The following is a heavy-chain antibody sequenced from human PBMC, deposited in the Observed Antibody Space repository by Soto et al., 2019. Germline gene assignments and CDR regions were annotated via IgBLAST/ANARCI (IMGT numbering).Heavy chain of an antibody. Sequence: ASVKVSCKVSGYTLTELSMHWVRQAPGKGLEWMGGFDPEDGETIYAQKFQGRVTMTEDTSTDTAYMELSSLRSEDTAVYYCATGPKLRYWDYLFSRHWGQGTLVTVSS. D-gene: IGHD3-9*01. V-gene: IGHV1-24*01. CDR1: GYTLTELS. CDR2: FDPEDGET. J-gene: IGHJ4*02. CDR3: ATGPKLRYWDYLFSRH.